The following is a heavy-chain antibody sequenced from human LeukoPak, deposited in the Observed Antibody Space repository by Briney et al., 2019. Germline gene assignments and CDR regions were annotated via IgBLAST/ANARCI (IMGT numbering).Heavy chain of an antibody. D-gene: IGHD4-17*01. CDR2: ISGSGSST. CDR3: AKPTYGDYGLDS. J-gene: IGHJ4*02. CDR1: GFTFFSYA. Sequence: GGSLRLSCAASGFTFFSYAMSWVRQAPGKGLEWVSGISGSGSSTYYADSVKGRFTISRDNSKNTVYLQMNSLRAEDTAVYYCAKPTYGDYGLDSWGQGTPVTVSS. V-gene: IGHV3-23*01.